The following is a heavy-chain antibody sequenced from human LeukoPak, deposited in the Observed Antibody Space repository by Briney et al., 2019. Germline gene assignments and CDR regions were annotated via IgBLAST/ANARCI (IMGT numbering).Heavy chain of an antibody. V-gene: IGHV3-23*01. CDR2: ISGNDAST. D-gene: IGHD3-10*01. CDR1: GFTWSNYA. CDR3: AKGLYFGELLGPCDF. Sequence: GSLRLSCAASGFTWSNYAMTWVRQAPGKGLEWVSVISGNDASTYYADSVKGRFTISRDNSNNTLYLQMNSLRAEDTAVYYCAKGLYFGELLGPCDFWGQGTLVTVSS. J-gene: IGHJ4*02.